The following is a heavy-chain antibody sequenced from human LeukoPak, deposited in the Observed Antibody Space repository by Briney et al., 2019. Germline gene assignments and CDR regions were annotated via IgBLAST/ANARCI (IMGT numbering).Heavy chain of an antibody. D-gene: IGHD3-22*01. V-gene: IGHV4-30-4*01. CDR2: MYYSGST. CDR3: ARPYYYDSRMDP. Sequence: SQTLSLTCTVSGGSISSGDYYWSWIRQPPGKGLEWIAYMYYSGSTYYNPSLKSRVTMSADTSKNQLSLKLSSVTAADTAVYVCARPYYYDSRMDPWGQGILVTVSS. J-gene: IGHJ5*02. CDR1: GGSISSGDYY.